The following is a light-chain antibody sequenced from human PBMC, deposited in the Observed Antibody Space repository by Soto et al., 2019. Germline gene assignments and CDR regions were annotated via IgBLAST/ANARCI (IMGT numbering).Light chain of an antibody. CDR1: QSISNNY. CDR2: DAS. J-gene: IGKJ1*01. Sequence: VVLTQSPATLSLSPGERATLSCRASQSISNNYLAWYQLKPDQAPRRLIHDASSRATGISDRFTGSGSGTDFTLTITTLEPEDFAVYYCQQYGFSPRTFGLGTK. CDR3: QQYGFSPRT. V-gene: IGKV3-20*01.